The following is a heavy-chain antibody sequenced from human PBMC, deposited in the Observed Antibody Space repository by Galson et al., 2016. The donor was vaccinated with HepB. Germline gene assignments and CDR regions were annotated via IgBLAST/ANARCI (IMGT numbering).Heavy chain of an antibody. D-gene: IGHD4-17*01. CDR2: VKQDGSEK. CDR3: ARGGSTVHGDHDASDI. CDR1: GFTFSSYW. V-gene: IGHV3-7*01. Sequence: SLRLSCAASGFTFSSYWMSWVRQAPGKGLEWVANVKQDGSEKYYVDSVEGRFTISRDNTKNSLYLQMNSLRAEDTAGYYCARGGSTVHGDHDASDIWGQGTTVIVSS. J-gene: IGHJ3*02.